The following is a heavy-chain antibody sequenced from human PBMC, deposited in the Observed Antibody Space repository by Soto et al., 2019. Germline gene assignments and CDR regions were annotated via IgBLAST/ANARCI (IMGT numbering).Heavy chain of an antibody. J-gene: IGHJ6*02. D-gene: IGHD1-1*01. CDR3: ARDFRVRVRGKLDYYYYYGMDV. Sequence: SETLSLTCTVSGGSISSYYWSRIRQPPGKGLVWVGYIYYSGSTNYNPSLKSRATISVDTSKNQFSLELSSVTGTDTAVYYCARDFRVRVRGKLDYYYYYGMDVWGQGPTVTVSS. V-gene: IGHV4-59*01. CDR2: IYYSGST. CDR1: GGSISSYY.